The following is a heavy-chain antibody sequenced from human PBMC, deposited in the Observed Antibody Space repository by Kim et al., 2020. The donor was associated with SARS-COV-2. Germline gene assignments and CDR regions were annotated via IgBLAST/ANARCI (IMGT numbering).Heavy chain of an antibody. J-gene: IGHJ4*02. CDR2: ISAYNGNT. D-gene: IGHD6-19*01. CDR3: AREEYSSGWYAY. V-gene: IGHV1-18*01. Sequence: ASVKVSCKASGYTFTSYGIICVRQAPVQGREWMVWISAYNGNTNYAQKLQGRVTMTTDTSTSPAYMELRSLRSDDTAVYYCAREEYSSGWYAYWGQGTLVTVSS. CDR1: GYTFTSYG.